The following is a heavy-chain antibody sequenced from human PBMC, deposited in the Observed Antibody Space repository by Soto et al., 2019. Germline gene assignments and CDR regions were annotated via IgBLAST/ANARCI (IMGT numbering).Heavy chain of an antibody. Sequence: GGSLRLSCAASGFTFSSYAMSWVRQAPGKGLEWVSGISGGGDSTYNADSVKGRFTISRDNSKNTLYLQMNSLRAEDTAVYYCAKLWGTTRYFFDYWGQGTLVTVSS. CDR3: AKLWGTTRYFFDY. J-gene: IGHJ4*02. CDR1: GFTFSSYA. CDR2: ISGGGDST. V-gene: IGHV3-23*01. D-gene: IGHD1-1*01.